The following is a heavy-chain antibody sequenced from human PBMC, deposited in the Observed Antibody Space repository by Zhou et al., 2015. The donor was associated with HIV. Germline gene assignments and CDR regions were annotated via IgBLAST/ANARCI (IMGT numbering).Heavy chain of an antibody. CDR1: GFTFSSYS. V-gene: IGHV3-48*01. CDR2: IDISSSTI. D-gene: IGHD1-26*01. J-gene: IGHJ4*02. CDR3: VRDGASGGMMWDL. Sequence: EVQLVESGGRPGQAWGGSLRLSCAASGFTFSSYSMNWVRQAPGKGLEWVSYIDISSSTIHYADSVKGRFTISRDNGKNSLYLQMNSLRVDDTAVYYCVRDGASGGMMWDLWGQGTLVTVS.